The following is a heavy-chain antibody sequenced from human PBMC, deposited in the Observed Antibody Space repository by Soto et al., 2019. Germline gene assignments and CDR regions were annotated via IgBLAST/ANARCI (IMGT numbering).Heavy chain of an antibody. CDR3: ARFDSSGLIFDY. D-gene: IGHD6-6*01. Sequence: QVQLVQSGAEVKKPGASVKVSCKASGYTFTSYGISWVRQAPGQGLEWMGWITPNNGNTKYAQKLQGRATMTTDTPTSTAYMELRSLRSDDPAVYYCARFDSSGLIFDYWGQGTLVTVSS. CDR2: ITPNNGNT. J-gene: IGHJ4*02. CDR1: GYTFTSYG. V-gene: IGHV1-18*01.